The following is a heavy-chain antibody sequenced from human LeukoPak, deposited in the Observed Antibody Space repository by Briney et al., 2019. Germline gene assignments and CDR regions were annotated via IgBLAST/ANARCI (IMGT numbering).Heavy chain of an antibody. V-gene: IGHV1-69*04. Sequence: SSVKVSCKASGGTFSSYAISWVRQAPGQGLEWMGRIIPILGIANYAQKFQGRVTFTADKSTSTAYMELSSLRSEDTAVYYCAREGPPPLSSFDPWGQGTLVTVSS. CDR1: GGTFSSYA. CDR3: AREGPPPLSSFDP. D-gene: IGHD3-16*02. CDR2: IIPILGIA. J-gene: IGHJ5*02.